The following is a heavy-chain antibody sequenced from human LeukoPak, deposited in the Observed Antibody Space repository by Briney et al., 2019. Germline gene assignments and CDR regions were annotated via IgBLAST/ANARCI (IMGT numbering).Heavy chain of an antibody. D-gene: IGHD3-3*01. CDR1: GGSISSYY. V-gene: IGHV4-59*12. CDR3: ARGRYDFWSGYSEHYYMDV. J-gene: IGHJ6*03. CDR2: IYYFGST. Sequence: SETLSLTCTVSGGSISSYYWSWIQQPPGKGLEWIGYIYYFGSTNYNPSLKSRVTISVDTSKNQFSLKLSSVTAADTAVYYCARGRYDFWSGYSEHYYMDVWGKGTTVTVSS.